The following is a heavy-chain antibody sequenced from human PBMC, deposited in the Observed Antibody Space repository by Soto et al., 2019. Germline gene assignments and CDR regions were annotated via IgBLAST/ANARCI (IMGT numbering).Heavy chain of an antibody. V-gene: IGHV4-39*01. J-gene: IGHJ3*02. CDR1: RDSIRSSSYY. CDR3: ARIPNYFDTGGDPLWEAFDI. CDR2: IYYSGRT. Sequence: QQQLQESGPGLVKPSETLSLTCIVSRDSIRSSSYYWGWIRQPPGKGLEWIGCIYYSGRTHYNPSLNTRVTISVDTSKIQFSLSLSSVTAADTPVYYCARIPNYFDTGGDPLWEAFDIWCQGTRVMVS. D-gene: IGHD3-22*01.